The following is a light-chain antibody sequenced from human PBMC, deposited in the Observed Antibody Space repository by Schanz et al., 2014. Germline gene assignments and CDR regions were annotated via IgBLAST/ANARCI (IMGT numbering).Light chain of an antibody. V-gene: IGLV2-14*02. CDR1: SSDVGSYNL. CDR2: EGS. Sequence: QSALTQPASVSGSPGQSITISCTGTSSDVGSYNLVSWYQHHPGKAPKLMIYEGSKRPSGVPDRFSGSKSGNTASLTVSWLQAEDEADYYCSAYTSSSTLWVFGGGTKVTVL. J-gene: IGLJ3*02. CDR3: SAYTSSSTLWV.